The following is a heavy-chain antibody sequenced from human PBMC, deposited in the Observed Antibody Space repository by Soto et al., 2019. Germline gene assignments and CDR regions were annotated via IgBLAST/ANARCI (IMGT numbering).Heavy chain of an antibody. Sequence: GASVKVSCKASGYTFTSYAMHWVRQAPGQRLEWMGWINAGNGNTKYSQKFQGRVTITRDTSASTAYMELSSLRSEDTAVYYCTRHVRSEYSYGYGSQSDYWGQGTLVTVSS. D-gene: IGHD5-18*01. V-gene: IGHV1-3*01. CDR1: GYTFTSYA. CDR2: INAGNGNT. CDR3: TRHVRSEYSYGYGSQSDY. J-gene: IGHJ4*02.